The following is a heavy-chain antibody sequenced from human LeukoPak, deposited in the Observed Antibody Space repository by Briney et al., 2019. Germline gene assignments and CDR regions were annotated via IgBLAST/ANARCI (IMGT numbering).Heavy chain of an antibody. J-gene: IGHJ4*02. V-gene: IGHV3-21*05. D-gene: IGHD2-2*01. CDR2: INDVSSDI. CDR3: ARDTYQPGLIDC. CDR1: ESTFSLYA. Sequence: GGSLRLSCAASESTFSLYAMNWVRQAPGKGLEWVSYINDVSSDIHYADSVKGRFTISRDNAKNTLYLQMNSLRAEDTAVYYCARDTYQPGLIDCWGQGTLVTVSS.